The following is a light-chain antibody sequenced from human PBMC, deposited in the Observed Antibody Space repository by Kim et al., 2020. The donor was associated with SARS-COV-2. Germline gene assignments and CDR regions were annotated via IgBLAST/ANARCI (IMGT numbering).Light chain of an antibody. CDR3: LQDYTVPWT. CDR2: ATS. Sequence: ATQMTQSPSSLPASVGDRVTITCRASQGIRYDLAWYQQKPGRAPKLLIYATSRLQSGVPSRFSGSGSGTDFTLTISSLEPEDFATYYRLQDYTVPWTFGQGTKVDIK. CDR1: QGIRYD. V-gene: IGKV1-6*01. J-gene: IGKJ1*01.